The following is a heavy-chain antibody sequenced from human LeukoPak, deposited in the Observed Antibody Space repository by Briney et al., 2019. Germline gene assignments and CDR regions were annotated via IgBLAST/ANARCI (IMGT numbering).Heavy chain of an antibody. CDR3: AKAYRVAAAGTDY. J-gene: IGHJ4*02. D-gene: IGHD6-13*01. V-gene: IGHV3-30*02. CDR2: IRYDGSNK. CDR1: GFTYSSYV. Sequence: GGPLRLSCAASGFTYSSYVMHWLRPAPAKGLEGVAFIRYDGSNKYYADSVKGRFTISRDNSKNTLYLQMNSLRAEDTAVYYCAKAYRVAAAGTDYWGQGTLVTVSS.